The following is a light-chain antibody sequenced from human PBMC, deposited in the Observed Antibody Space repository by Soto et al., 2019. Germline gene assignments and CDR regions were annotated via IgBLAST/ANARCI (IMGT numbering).Light chain of an antibody. CDR3: QQYTDWPALT. V-gene: IGKV3-15*01. CDR1: QSVSTN. J-gene: IGKJ4*01. CDR2: AAS. Sequence: ETVMTQSPATLSVSPGERATLSCRASQSVSTNLAWYQQKPGQAPRLLIYAASTRATGIPTRFRGSGSGTEFTLTINSLQPEDFAVYYCQQYTDWPALTFGGGTKGE.